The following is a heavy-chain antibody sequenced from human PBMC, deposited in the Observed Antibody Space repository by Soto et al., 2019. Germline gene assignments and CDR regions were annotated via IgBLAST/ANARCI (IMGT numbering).Heavy chain of an antibody. V-gene: IGHV1-18*01. J-gene: IGHJ4*02. CDR1: GYTFANYG. Sequence: ASVKVSCKASGYTFANYGRSRVRQAPGQRLEWMGWISAYNGNTNYAQKLQGRVTMTTDTSTSTAYMELRSLRSDDTAVYYCARVSPPGYSSGWYYFDYWGQGTLVTVSS. D-gene: IGHD6-19*01. CDR3: ARVSPPGYSSGWYYFDY. CDR2: ISAYNGNT.